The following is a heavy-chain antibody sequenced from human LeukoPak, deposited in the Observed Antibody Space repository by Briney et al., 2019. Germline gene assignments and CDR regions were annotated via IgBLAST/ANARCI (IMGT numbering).Heavy chain of an antibody. J-gene: IGHJ5*02. D-gene: IGHD6-19*01. Sequence: SETPSPTLTVSRDSLNSAYWGWMREPPRKGLGWIGDINYSGSASYNPSLKSRATMSVDTSTNQFSLKVSSVTAADTAVYYCARRKGSGPNKDWFDPWGQGILVTVSS. CDR1: RDSLNSAY. CDR3: ARRKGSGPNKDWFDP. CDR2: INYSGSA. V-gene: IGHV4-59*08.